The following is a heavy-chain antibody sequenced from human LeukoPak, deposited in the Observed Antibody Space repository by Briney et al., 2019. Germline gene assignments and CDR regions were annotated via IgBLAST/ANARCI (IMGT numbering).Heavy chain of an antibody. V-gene: IGHV4-59*01. CDR1: GGSISSYY. J-gene: IGHJ4*02. CDR3: ARATAYYYDSSGYWRYFDY. CDR2: IYYSGST. D-gene: IGHD3-22*01. Sequence: SETLSLTCTVSGGSISSYYWSWIRQPPGKGLEWIGYIYYSGSTNYNPSLKSRVTISVDTSKNQVSLKLSSVTAADTAVYYCARATAYYYDSSGYWRYFDYWGQGTLVTVSS.